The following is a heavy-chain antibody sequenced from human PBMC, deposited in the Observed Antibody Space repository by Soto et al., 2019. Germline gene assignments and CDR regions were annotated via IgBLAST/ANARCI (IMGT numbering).Heavy chain of an antibody. CDR2: MNPNSGNT. CDR1: GDPFSNYD. Sequence: QVQLVQSGAEVKKPGASVKVSCKASGDPFSNYDIKWVRQATGQGLEWMGCMNPNSGNTGSARKFQGRVTMTRNTSISTAYMKLRSLRSEDTAVYYCARGRKGMDVWGQGTTVTVSS. CDR3: ARGRKGMDV. J-gene: IGHJ6*02. V-gene: IGHV1-8*01.